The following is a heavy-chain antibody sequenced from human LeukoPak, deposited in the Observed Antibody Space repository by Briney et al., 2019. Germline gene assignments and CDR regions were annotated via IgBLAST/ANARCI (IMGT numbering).Heavy chain of an antibody. CDR3: ARPGSNGWYSDYWYFDL. CDR1: GYTFTSYG. J-gene: IGHJ2*01. CDR2: ISAYNGNT. Sequence: ASVTVSCKASGYTFTSYGISWVRQAPGQGLEWMGWISAYNGNTNYAQKLQGRVTMTTDTSTSTAYMELRSLRSDDTAVYYCARPGSNGWYSDYWYFDLWGRGTLVTVSS. V-gene: IGHV1-18*01. D-gene: IGHD6-19*01.